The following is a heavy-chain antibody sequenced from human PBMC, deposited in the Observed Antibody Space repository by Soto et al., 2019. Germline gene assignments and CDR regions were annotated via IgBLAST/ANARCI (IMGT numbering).Heavy chain of an antibody. CDR1: GYSFTIYW. CDR3: ARRRGQGSGVVCFSWWFDP. Sequence: GASLKISCKGSGYSFTIYWIGVVRQMPGKGLEWMGIIYPGDSNTRYSPSFQGQVTISADKSISTAYLQWRSLKASDTGIYYCARRRGQGSGVVCFSWWFDPSGQGIRVTVSS. CDR2: IYPGDSNT. V-gene: IGHV5-51*01. J-gene: IGHJ5*02. D-gene: IGHD1-26*01.